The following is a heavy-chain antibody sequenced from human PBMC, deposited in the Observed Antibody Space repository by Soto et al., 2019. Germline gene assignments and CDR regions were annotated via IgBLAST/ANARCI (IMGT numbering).Heavy chain of an antibody. V-gene: IGHV3-23*01. CDR2: ISGSGGST. CDR1: GFTFSSYA. J-gene: IGHJ5*02. Sequence: PGGSLRLSCAASGFTFSSYAMSWVRQAPGKGLEWVSAISGSGGSTYYADSVKGRFTISRDNSKNTLYLQMNSLRAEDTAVYYCAKDPPVRYDFWSGDNNWFDPWGQGTLVTVSS. D-gene: IGHD3-3*01. CDR3: AKDPPVRYDFWSGDNNWFDP.